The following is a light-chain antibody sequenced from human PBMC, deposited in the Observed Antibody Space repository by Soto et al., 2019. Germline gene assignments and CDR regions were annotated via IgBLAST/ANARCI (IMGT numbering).Light chain of an antibody. CDR2: SAS. V-gene: IGKV1-39*01. Sequence: DIQMTQSPSFLSASVGDRVTITCRASQSISTYLNWYQQKPGKAPNLLIYSASSLQSGVPSRFIGSGSGTDFILTISSLQPEDFATYYCQQSYSTTPYTFGQGTKLEIE. CDR3: QQSYSTTPYT. J-gene: IGKJ2*01. CDR1: QSISTY.